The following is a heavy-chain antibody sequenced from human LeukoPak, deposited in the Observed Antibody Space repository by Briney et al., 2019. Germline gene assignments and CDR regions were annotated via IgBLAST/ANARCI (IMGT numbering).Heavy chain of an antibody. V-gene: IGHV4-4*09. J-gene: IGHJ4*02. CDR2: IYTSGST. D-gene: IGHD4-11*01. CDR1: GGSISRYY. Sequence: PSETLSLTCTVSGGSISRYYWSWIRQPPGKGLEWIGYIYTSGSTNYNPSLKSRVTISVDTSKNQFSLKLSSVTAADTAVYYCARLRGNYFPDYWGQGTLVTVSS. CDR3: ARLRGNYFPDY.